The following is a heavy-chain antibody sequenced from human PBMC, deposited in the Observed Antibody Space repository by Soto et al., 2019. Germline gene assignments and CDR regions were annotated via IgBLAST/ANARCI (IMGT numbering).Heavy chain of an antibody. J-gene: IGHJ6*02. CDR1: GGSISSYY. Sequence: KPSETLCLTCTVSGGSISSYYWSWIRQPPGKGLEWIGYIYYSGSTNYNPSLKSRVTISVDTSKNQFSLKLSSVTAADTAVYYCARDSYDSSGYGMDVWGQGTTVTVSS. V-gene: IGHV4-59*01. CDR2: IYYSGST. CDR3: ARDSYDSSGYGMDV. D-gene: IGHD3-22*01.